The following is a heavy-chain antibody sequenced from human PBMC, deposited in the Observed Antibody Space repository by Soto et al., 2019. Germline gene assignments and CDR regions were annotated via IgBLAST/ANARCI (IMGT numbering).Heavy chain of an antibody. CDR1: GFTFLNYA. V-gene: IGHV3-23*01. J-gene: IGHJ4*02. Sequence: PGGSLRLSCEASGFTFLNYAMSWVRQSPGKGLEWVSSISDTGGDSYYADSMDGRFTVSRDNSKNTLYLQINSLRAEDTGIYYCVRDLYRSATMPCLDHWGQGALVTVSS. D-gene: IGHD1-1*01. CDR2: ISDTGGDS. CDR3: VRDLYRSATMPCLDH.